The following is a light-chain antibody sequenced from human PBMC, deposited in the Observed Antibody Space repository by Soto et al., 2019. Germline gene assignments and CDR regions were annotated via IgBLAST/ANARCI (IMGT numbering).Light chain of an antibody. Sequence: EIVMTQSPATLSVSPGERATLSCRASESVNYNLAWYQQKPGQPPRLLIHDASTRAAGIPDRFSGSGSGTEFTITISSLQSEDSAVYYCKQYNNWRTFGQGTKVEIK. CDR1: ESVNYN. V-gene: IGKV3-15*01. J-gene: IGKJ1*01. CDR2: DAS. CDR3: KQYNNWRT.